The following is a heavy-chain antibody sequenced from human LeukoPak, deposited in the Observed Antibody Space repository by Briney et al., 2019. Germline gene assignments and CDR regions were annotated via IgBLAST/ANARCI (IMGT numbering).Heavy chain of an antibody. V-gene: IGHV3-33*01. J-gene: IGHJ4*02. CDR3: ARDGGSGSFSVHFDY. Sequence: GGSLRLSCAASGFTFSSYGMHWVRQAPGKGLEWGAVIWYDGNNKYYADSVKGRFTISRDNSKNTLYLQMNSLRAEDTAVYYCARDGGSGSFSVHFDYWGQGTLVTVSS. CDR2: IWYDGNNK. CDR1: GFTFSSYG. D-gene: IGHD3-10*01.